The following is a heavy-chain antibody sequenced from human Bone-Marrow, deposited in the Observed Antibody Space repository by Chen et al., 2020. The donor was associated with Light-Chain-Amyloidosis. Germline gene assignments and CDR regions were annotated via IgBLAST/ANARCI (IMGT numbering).Heavy chain of an antibody. CDR2: INWNSVNM. CDR1: GFTFDDYA. J-gene: IGHJ4*02. D-gene: IGHD2-8*01. CDR3: VKDIYSTSAALSYFDY. V-gene: IGHV3-9*01. Sequence: VQLVESGGGLVQPGRSLRLSCAASGFTFDDYAMHWVRQAPGKGLEWVSTINWNSVNMAYADSAKGRFTISRDNAKNSLYLQMNSLRVEDTAFFYCVKDIYSTSAALSYFDYWGQGTLVTVSS.